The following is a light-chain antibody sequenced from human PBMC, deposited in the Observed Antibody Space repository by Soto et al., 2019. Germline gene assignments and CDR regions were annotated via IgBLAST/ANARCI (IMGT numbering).Light chain of an antibody. Sequence: EIVLTHSPRTLSFSPGEAATLSCRATQTIGSTYLAWYQQKPGQAPRLLIFGSSNGATGIPDRFSGSGSGTDFTLSISRLEPEDFAVYYCQQYASSPLLTFGGGTKVDI. CDR1: QTIGSTY. CDR2: GSS. J-gene: IGKJ4*01. V-gene: IGKV3-20*01. CDR3: QQYASSPLLT.